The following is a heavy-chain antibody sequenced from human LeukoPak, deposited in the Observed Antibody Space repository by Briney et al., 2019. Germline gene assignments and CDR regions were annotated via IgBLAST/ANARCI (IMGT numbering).Heavy chain of an antibody. V-gene: IGHV3-23*01. CDR3: AKVGSNNWYGHFDY. CDR2: ISGSGGTT. J-gene: IGHJ4*02. Sequence: GGSLRLSCVASGFIFSNCVMNWVGQAPGKGLEWVSVISGSGGTTHYADSVKGRFTISRDNSKNTLYLQMNSQRVEDTATYYCAKVGSNNWYGHFDYWGQGALVTVSS. CDR1: GFIFSNCV. D-gene: IGHD6-13*01.